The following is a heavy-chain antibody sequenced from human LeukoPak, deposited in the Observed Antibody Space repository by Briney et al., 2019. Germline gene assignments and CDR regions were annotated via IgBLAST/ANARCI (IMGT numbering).Heavy chain of an antibody. CDR2: IYTSGST. CDR1: GGSISSGSYY. J-gene: IGHJ6*03. CDR3: ARDRVGDYYYYYMDV. D-gene: IGHD2-15*01. Sequence: PSETLSLTCTVSGGSISSGSYYWSWIRRPAGKGLEWIGRIYTSGSTNYNPSLKSRVTISVDTSKNQFSLKLSSVTAADTAVYYCARDRVGDYYYYYMDVWGKGTTVTVSS. V-gene: IGHV4-61*02.